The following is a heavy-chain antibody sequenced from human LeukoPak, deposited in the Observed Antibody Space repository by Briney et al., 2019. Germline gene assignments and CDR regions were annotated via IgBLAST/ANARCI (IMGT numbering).Heavy chain of an antibody. CDR1: GLTFSSHW. Sequence: GGSLRLSCAASGLTFSSHWMHWVRQAPGKGLVWVSHITNDGSSTSYADSVKGRFTISRDNAKNTLYLQMNSLRAEDTAVYYCARDPADAAGYWGQGTLVTVSS. V-gene: IGHV3-74*01. CDR2: ITNDGSST. J-gene: IGHJ4*02. CDR3: ARDPADAAGY.